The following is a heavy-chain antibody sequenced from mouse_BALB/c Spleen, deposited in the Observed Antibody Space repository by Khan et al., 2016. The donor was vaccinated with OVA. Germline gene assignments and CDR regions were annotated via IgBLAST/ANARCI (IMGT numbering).Heavy chain of an antibody. CDR2: INPTSGYT. CDR3: TRDRIDY. V-gene: IGHV1-7*01. Sequence: VQLQESGAELVKPGPSVKMSCKASGYTFTTYWMHWVKQRPGQGLEWIGYINPTSGYTDYNDKFKDRATLSADKSSSTAYMQLNSLTSEDSAVDYCTRDRIDYWGQGTTLTVSS. CDR1: GYTFTTYW. J-gene: IGHJ2*01.